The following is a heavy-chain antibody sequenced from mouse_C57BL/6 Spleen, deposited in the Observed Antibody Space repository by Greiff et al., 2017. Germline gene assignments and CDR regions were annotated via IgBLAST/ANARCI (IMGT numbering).Heavy chain of an antibody. V-gene: IGHV1-64*01. J-gene: IGHJ4*01. D-gene: IGHD1-1*01. CDR3: AREYGSSHYARDY. CDR2: IHPNSGST. CDR1: GYTFTSYW. Sequence: QVQLQQPGAELVKPGASVKLSCKASGYTFTSYWMHWVKQRPGQGLEWIGMIHPNSGSTNYNEKFKSKATLTVDKSSSTAYMQLSSLTSEDSAVYYCAREYGSSHYARDYWGQGTSVTVSS.